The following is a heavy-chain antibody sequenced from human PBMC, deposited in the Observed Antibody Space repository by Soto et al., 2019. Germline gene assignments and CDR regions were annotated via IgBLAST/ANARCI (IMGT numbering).Heavy chain of an antibody. CDR3: ARDRGRPCIGGICPFDY. Sequence: ASVKVSCKASGYSFTIYGITWVRQAPGQGLEWMGWISTYDGNTNYAQNFQGRVSMARDTSTSTACMELRSLRSDDTAVYYCARDRGRPCIGGICPFDYWGQGTLVTVSS. J-gene: IGHJ4*02. D-gene: IGHD2-15*01. V-gene: IGHV1-18*01. CDR2: ISTYDGNT. CDR1: GYSFTIYG.